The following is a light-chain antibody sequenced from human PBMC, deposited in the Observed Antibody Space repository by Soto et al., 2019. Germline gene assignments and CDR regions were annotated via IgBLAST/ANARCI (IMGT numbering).Light chain of an antibody. Sequence: DIQMTQSPYSLSASVGGRGTITCRASQSISTYLNWYQQKPGKAPNLLIYATSNWQSGVPSRFSGSGAGTDFTLTITSLQAEDFANYFCQQRYTTPRTFGQGTKLEIK. CDR3: QQRYTTPRT. J-gene: IGKJ2*01. V-gene: IGKV1-39*01. CDR2: ATS. CDR1: QSISTY.